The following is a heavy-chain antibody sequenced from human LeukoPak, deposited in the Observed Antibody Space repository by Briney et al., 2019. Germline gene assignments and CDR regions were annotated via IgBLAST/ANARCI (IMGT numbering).Heavy chain of an antibody. CDR2: IKSKTDGETT. CDR3: TTTWGGTYNY. J-gene: IGHJ4*02. V-gene: IGHV3-15*01. Sequence: GGSLRLSCAASGFTFSSAWMSWVRQAPGKGLEWVGRIKSKTDGETTDYAAPVKGRFTVSRDDSKDTLYLQMNSLKTDDTAVYYCTTTWGGTYNYWGQGTLVTVSS. CDR1: GFTFSSAW. D-gene: IGHD1-26*01.